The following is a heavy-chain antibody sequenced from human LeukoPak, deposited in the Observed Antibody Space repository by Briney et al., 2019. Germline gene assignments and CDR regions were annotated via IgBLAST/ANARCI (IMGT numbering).Heavy chain of an antibody. D-gene: IGHD4/OR15-4a*01. CDR1: GYSISGGYY. V-gene: IGHV4-38-2*02. Sequence: PSETLSLTCTVSGYSISGGYYWGWIRRPPGRGLEWIGSIYHSGSTYYNPSLKSRVTISVDTSKNQFSLKLSSVTAADTAVYYCATKDYKAFTDWGQGTLVTVSS. CDR2: IYHSGST. CDR3: ATKDYKAFTD. J-gene: IGHJ4*02.